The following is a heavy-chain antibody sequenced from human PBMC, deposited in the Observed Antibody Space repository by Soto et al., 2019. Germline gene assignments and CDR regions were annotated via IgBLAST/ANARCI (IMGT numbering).Heavy chain of an antibody. Sequence: PGGSLRLSCAASGFTFSSYSMNWVRQAPGKGLEWVSSISSSSSYIYYADSVKGRFTISRDNAKNSLYLQMNSLRAEDTAVYYCARVFSGWQYFDYWGQGTLVTVPQ. CDR2: ISSSSSYI. CDR3: ARVFSGWQYFDY. CDR1: GFTFSSYS. J-gene: IGHJ4*02. V-gene: IGHV3-21*01. D-gene: IGHD6-19*01.